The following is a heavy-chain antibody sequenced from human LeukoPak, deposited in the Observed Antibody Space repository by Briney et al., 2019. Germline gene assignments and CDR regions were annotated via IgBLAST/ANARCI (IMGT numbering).Heavy chain of an antibody. Sequence: GGSLRLSCVASGFTFTNYAMSWVRQAPGKGLEWVSVIYSGGSTYYADSVKGRFTISRDNSKNTLYLQMNSLRAEDTAVYYCASLGGIVGASYYFDYWGQGTLVTVSS. J-gene: IGHJ4*02. CDR3: ASLGGIVGASYYFDY. V-gene: IGHV3-53*01. CDR2: IYSGGST. D-gene: IGHD1-26*01. CDR1: GFTFTNYA.